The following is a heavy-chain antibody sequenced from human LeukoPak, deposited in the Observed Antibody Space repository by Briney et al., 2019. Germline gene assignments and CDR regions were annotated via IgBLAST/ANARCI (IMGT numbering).Heavy chain of an antibody. CDR1: GFTFSSYS. CDR3: ARSGIVVGATTNRAFDI. J-gene: IGHJ3*02. Sequence: PGGSLRLSCAASGFTFSSYSMNWVRQAPGKGLEWVSSISSSSSYIYYADSVKGRFTISGDNAKNSLYLQMNSLRAEDTAVYYCARSGIVVGATTNRAFDIWGQGTMVTVSS. CDR2: ISSSSSYI. D-gene: IGHD1-26*01. V-gene: IGHV3-21*01.